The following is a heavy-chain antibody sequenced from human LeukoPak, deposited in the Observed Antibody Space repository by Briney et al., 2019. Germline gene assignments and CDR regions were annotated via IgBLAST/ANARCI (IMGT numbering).Heavy chain of an antibody. CDR1: GFTFNSYS. V-gene: IGHV3-48*01. CDR2: LSRSGSTI. D-gene: IGHD6-19*01. Sequence: GGSLRLSCAASGFTFNSYSMKWVRQAPGKGLEWISYLSRSGSTIYYAASVKGRFTISRDNAKNSLYLQMNSLRAEDTAVYYCARDNGELYSSGWYAYFDYWGQGTLVTVSS. CDR3: ARDNGELYSSGWYAYFDY. J-gene: IGHJ4*02.